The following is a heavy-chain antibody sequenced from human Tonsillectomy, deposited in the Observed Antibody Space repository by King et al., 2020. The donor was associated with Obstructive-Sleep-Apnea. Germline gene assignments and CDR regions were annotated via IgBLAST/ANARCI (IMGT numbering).Heavy chain of an antibody. J-gene: IGHJ4*02. CDR1: GFTFSSYS. CDR3: ARGRPYSGSCYYFDY. V-gene: IGHV3-21*01. D-gene: IGHD1-26*01. Sequence: VQLVESGGGLVKPGGSLRLSCAASGFTFSSYSMNWVRQAPGKGLEWVSSISSSSSYIYYADSVKGRFTISRDNAKNSLYLQMNSLRAEDTAVYYCARGRPYSGSCYYFDYWGQGTLVTVSS. CDR2: ISSSSSYI.